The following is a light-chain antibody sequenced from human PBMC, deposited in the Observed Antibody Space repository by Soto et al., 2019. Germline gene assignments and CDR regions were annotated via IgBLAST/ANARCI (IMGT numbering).Light chain of an antibody. V-gene: IGKV1-5*01. Sequence: DIQTTQSPSTLSASVGDRLTITCRASQSISSWLAWYQQRPGKAPKLLIFDASSLESGVPSRFSGSGSGTEFTLTISSLQPDDFATYYCQQYSSYSKTFGQGTKVDIK. CDR1: QSISSW. J-gene: IGKJ1*01. CDR2: DAS. CDR3: QQYSSYSKT.